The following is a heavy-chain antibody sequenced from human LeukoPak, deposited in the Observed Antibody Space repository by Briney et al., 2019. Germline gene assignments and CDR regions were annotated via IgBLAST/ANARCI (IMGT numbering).Heavy chain of an antibody. CDR2: ISGGGGTT. J-gene: IGHJ4*02. CDR3: AKDREGLSSGYDLEYFDY. Sequence: GGSLRLSCAASGFTFSSYAMKWVRQAPGKGLEWISAISGGGGTTYYADSVKGRFAISRDNSKNTLFMQMNSLRAEDTAVYYCAKDREGLSSGYDLEYFDYWGQGTLVTVSS. V-gene: IGHV3-23*01. CDR1: GFTFSSYA. D-gene: IGHD5-12*01.